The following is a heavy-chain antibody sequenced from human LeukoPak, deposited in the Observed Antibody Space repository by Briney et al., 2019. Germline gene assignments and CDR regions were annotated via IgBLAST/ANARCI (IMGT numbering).Heavy chain of an antibody. CDR3: SKDGRGWSYFDY. D-gene: IGHD6-19*01. Sequence: ASVKVSCKASGYPFTGYYIHWVRQAPGQGLEWMGRINPITGVTDFAQQFKGRVTMTRDTSISTAYMGLGSLRSDDTAVYYCSKDGRGWSYFDYWGQGTLVTVSS. CDR2: INPITGVT. CDR1: GYPFTGYY. V-gene: IGHV1-2*06. J-gene: IGHJ4*02.